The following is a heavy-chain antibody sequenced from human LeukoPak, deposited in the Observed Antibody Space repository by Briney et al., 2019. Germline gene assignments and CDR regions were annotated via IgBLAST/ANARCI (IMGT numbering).Heavy chain of an antibody. Sequence: GESLKISCKGSGYSFASYWIAWVRQMPGKGLEWMGIIYPDDSDTRYSPSFQGQVTISADKSISTAYLQWSGLKASDAAVHYCARLSSTSQPFDPWGQGTLVTVSS. CDR2: IYPDDSDT. V-gene: IGHV5-51*01. D-gene: IGHD2-2*01. CDR3: ARLSSTSQPFDP. CDR1: GYSFASYW. J-gene: IGHJ5*02.